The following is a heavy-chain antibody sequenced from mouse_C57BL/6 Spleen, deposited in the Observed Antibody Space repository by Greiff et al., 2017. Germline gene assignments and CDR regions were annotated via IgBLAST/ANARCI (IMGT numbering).Heavy chain of an antibody. CDR2: IWSGGST. CDR3: AKLGTVVATDYAMDY. J-gene: IGHJ4*01. Sequence: QVQLKQSGPGLVQPSQSLSITCTVSGFSLTSYGVHWVRQPPGKGLEWLGVIWSGGSTDYNAAFISRLSISKDNSKSQVFFKMNSLQADDTAIYYCAKLGTVVATDYAMDYWGQGTSVTVSS. V-gene: IGHV2-4*01. CDR1: GFSLTSYG. D-gene: IGHD1-1*01.